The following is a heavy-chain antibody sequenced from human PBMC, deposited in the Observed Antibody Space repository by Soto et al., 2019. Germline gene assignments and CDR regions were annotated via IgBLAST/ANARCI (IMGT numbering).Heavy chain of an antibody. CDR2: ISYDGSNK. V-gene: IGHV3-30-3*01. D-gene: IGHD2-8*01. CDR3: ARGYCTNGVCYQRMYYYYYGMDV. J-gene: IGHJ6*02. Sequence: QVQLVESGGGVVQPGRSLRLSCAASGFTFSSYAMHWVRQAPGKGLEWVAVISYDGSNKYYADSVKGRFTISRDNSKNTLYLQMNSLRAEDTAVYYCARGYCTNGVCYQRMYYYYYGMDVWGQGTTVTVSS. CDR1: GFTFSSYA.